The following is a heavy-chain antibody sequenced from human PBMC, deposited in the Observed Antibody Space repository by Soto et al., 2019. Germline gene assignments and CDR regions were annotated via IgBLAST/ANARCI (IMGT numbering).Heavy chain of an antibody. J-gene: IGHJ6*02. V-gene: IGHV1-69*01. CDR1: GGTFSSYA. D-gene: IGHD2-2*01. Sequence: QVQLVQSGAEVKKPGSSVKVSCKASGGTFSSYAISWVRQAPGQGLEWMGGIIPISGTANYAQKFQGRVTITADESTSTVSMELSSLRSEDTAVNFCARSQGSSTSLEIYYYYYYGMDVWGQGTTVTVSS. CDR3: ARSQGSSTSLEIYYYYYYGMDV. CDR2: IIPISGTA.